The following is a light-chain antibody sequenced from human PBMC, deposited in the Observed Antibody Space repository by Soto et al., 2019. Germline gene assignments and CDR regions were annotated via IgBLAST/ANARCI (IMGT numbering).Light chain of an antibody. CDR1: SSDIGAYKY. CDR3: CSYTSSSTLVL. V-gene: IGLV2-14*01. J-gene: IGLJ2*01. CDR2: EVS. Sequence: QSALTQPASVSGSPGQSITTSCTGASSDIGAYKYVSWYQQHPGKAPKLMIYEVSNRPSGVSNRFSGSKSGNTASLTISGLQAEDEADYYCCSYTSSSTLVLFGGGTKVTVL.